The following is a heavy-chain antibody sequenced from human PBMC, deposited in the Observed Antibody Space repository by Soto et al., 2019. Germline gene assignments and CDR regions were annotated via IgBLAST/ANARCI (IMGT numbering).Heavy chain of an antibody. CDR1: GGTFSSYT. CDR2: IIPILGIA. V-gene: IGHV1-69*02. J-gene: IGHJ4*02. CDR3: ARSNDYGDYLDY. D-gene: IGHD4-17*01. Sequence: QVQLVQSGAEVKKPGSSVKVSCKASGGTFSSYTISWVRQAPGQGLEWMGRIIPILGIANYAQKFQGRVTITADKSTSKDYMELSSLRSEDAAVYYCARSNDYGDYLDYWGQGTLVTVSS.